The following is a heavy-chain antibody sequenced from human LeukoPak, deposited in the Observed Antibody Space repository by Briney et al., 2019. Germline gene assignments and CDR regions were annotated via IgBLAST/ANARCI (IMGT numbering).Heavy chain of an antibody. CDR3: AKVSITMIVVVFDAFDI. J-gene: IGHJ3*02. Sequence: GGSLRLSCAASGFTFSSYWMSWVRQAPGKGLEWVAFIRYDGSNKYYADSVKGRFTISRDNSKNTLYLQMTSLRAEDTAVYYCAKVSITMIVVVFDAFDIWGQETMVTVSS. CDR1: GFTFSSYW. CDR2: IRYDGSNK. D-gene: IGHD3-22*01. V-gene: IGHV3-30*02.